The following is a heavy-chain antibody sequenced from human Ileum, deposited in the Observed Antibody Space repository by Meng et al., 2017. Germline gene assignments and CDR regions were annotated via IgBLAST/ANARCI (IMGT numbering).Heavy chain of an antibody. V-gene: IGHV3-23*01. CDR3: VREATWAIFDY. CDR2: ISSSGGRT. Sequence: EVQLLESGGGLGQPGGSLRLSCAASGFTFSSYDMSWVRQAPGKGLEWVSGISSSGGRTDYADSVKGRLTISRDNSKNRLYLQMNSLRVEDTAVYYCVREATWAIFDYWGQGSLVTVSS. D-gene: IGHD5-24*01. J-gene: IGHJ4*02. CDR1: GFTFSSYD.